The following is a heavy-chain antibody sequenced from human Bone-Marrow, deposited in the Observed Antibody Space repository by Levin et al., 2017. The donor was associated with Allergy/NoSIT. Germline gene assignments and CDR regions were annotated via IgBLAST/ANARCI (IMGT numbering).Heavy chain of an antibody. Sequence: GGSLRLSCAASGFTFSSYAMHWVRQAPGKGLEWVAVISYDGSNKYYADSVKGRFTISRDNSKNTLYLQMNSLRAEDTAVYYCAREHYVWGSYRYTRGAYYFDYWGQGTLVTVSS. CDR3: AREHYVWGSYRYTRGAYYFDY. V-gene: IGHV3-30-3*01. CDR2: ISYDGSNK. CDR1: GFTFSSYA. J-gene: IGHJ4*02. D-gene: IGHD3-16*02.